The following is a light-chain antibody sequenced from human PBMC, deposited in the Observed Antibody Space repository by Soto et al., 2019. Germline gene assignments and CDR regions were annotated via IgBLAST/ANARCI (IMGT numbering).Light chain of an antibody. CDR1: QSVSSY. CDR2: GAS. J-gene: IGKJ5*01. V-gene: IGKV3-15*01. Sequence: EVVMTQSPGTLSVSPGESATLSCSASQSVSSYLAWYQQKPGQAPRLLIYGASTRATGIPARFSGSGSGTEFTLTISSLQSEDFAVYYCQQYNNWLYTFGQGTRLEI. CDR3: QQYNNWLYT.